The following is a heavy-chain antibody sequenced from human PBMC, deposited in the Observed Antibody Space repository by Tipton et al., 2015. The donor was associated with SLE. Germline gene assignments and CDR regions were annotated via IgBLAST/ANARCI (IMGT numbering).Heavy chain of an antibody. D-gene: IGHD1-1*01. V-gene: IGHV4-39*07. CDR1: GGSITSSSSF. Sequence: TLSLTCTVSGGSITSSSSFWGWIRQPPGKGLEWIGRMFYTGNTYYNPSLESRVAISMDTSRNQFSLRLKSVTAADTAVYYCATGHFDFWGQGSLVTVSS. CDR2: MFYTGNT. CDR3: ATGHFDF. J-gene: IGHJ5*01.